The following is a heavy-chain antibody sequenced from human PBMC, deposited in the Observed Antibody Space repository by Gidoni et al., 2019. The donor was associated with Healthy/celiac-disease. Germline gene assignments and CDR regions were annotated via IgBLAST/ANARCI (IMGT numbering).Heavy chain of an antibody. CDR3: ARDGGDNTPYWFDP. Sequence: QMQLQESGPVLLKPSETLSLTCTVSCSSLTTYYWTWLRQPPGKGLEWIGYIYYSGSGNYNPSLKSRVTISVDTSKNHFSLKLTSVTAADTAVYYCARDGGDNTPYWFDPWGQGTLVTVSS. D-gene: IGHD2-21*02. J-gene: IGHJ5*02. CDR1: CSSLTTYY. V-gene: IGHV4-59*01. CDR2: IYYSGSG.